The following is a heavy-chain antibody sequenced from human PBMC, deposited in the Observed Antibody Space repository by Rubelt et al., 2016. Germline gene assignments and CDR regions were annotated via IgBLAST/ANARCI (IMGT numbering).Heavy chain of an antibody. CDR3: ASPPYDILTGYDYYYGMDV. D-gene: IGHD3-9*01. Sequence: QVQLVQSGAEVKKPGSSVKVSCKASGGTFSSYAISWVRQAPGQGLEWMGGIIPIFGTANYAQKFQGRVTITADKSTSTAYMELSSLRSEDTAVYYCASPPYDILTGYDYYYGMDVWGQGTMVTVSS. J-gene: IGHJ6*02. CDR1: GGTFSSYA. CDR2: IIPIFGTA. V-gene: IGHV1-69*06.